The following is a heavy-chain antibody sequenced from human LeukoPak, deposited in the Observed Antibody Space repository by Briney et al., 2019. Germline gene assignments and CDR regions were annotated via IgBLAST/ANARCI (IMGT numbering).Heavy chain of an antibody. CDR2: IYYSGST. Sequence: SETLSLSCTVSGGSISSSSYYWGWIRQPPGKGLEWIGCIYYSGSTYYNPSLKSRVTISVDTSKNQFSLKLSSVTAADTAVYYCARHVYYGSGSLTGCYFDYWGQGTLVTVSS. D-gene: IGHD3-10*01. CDR1: GGSISSSSYY. J-gene: IGHJ4*02. CDR3: ARHVYYGSGSLTGCYFDY. V-gene: IGHV4-39*01.